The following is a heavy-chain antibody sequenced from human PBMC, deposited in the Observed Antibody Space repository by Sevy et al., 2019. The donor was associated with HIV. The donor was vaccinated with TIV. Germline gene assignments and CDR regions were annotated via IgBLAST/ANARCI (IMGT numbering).Heavy chain of an antibody. CDR2: LKSKADGGTV. CDR1: GFTFGDYA. D-gene: IGHD1-1*01. Sequence: GGSLRLSCTTSGFTFGDYAMNWVRQAPGKGLEWIAFLKSKADGGTVDHAASVKGRFTISRDDSKSIAYLQMNDLTTEDAGVYYCTRWKGLQSIFDYWGQGALVTVSS. CDR3: TRWKGLQSIFDY. V-gene: IGHV3-49*04. J-gene: IGHJ4*02.